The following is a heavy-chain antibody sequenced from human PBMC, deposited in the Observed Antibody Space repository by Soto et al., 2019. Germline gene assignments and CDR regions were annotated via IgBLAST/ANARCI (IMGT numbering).Heavy chain of an antibody. CDR1: GFTFSIYW. CDR3: ATGLSTRGYYMDV. J-gene: IGHJ6*03. V-gene: IGHV3-74*01. Sequence: GGSLRVSCAASGFTFSIYWMHWVRQAPGKGLVWVSRIITDGTSTTYADSVKGRFTISRDDGKNTLYLQMNNLRAEDTAVYYCATGLSTRGYYMDVWGKGTTVTVSS. CDR2: IITDGTST. D-gene: IGHD6-13*01.